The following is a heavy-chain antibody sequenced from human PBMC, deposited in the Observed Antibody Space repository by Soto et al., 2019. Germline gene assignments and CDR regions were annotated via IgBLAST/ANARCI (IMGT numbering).Heavy chain of an antibody. CDR2: ISGSGGST. CDR3: AKGGFQSHALGDYGYFGYFDL. CDR1: GFTFSSYA. Sequence: EVQLLESGGGLVQPGGSLRLSCAASGFTFSSYAMSWVRQAPGKGLEWVSAISGSGGSTYYADSVKGRFTISRDNSKDPLDLQMNSLRAEDTAVYYCAKGGFQSHALGDYGYFGYFDLWGRGTLVTVSS. D-gene: IGHD4-17*01. V-gene: IGHV3-23*01. J-gene: IGHJ2*01.